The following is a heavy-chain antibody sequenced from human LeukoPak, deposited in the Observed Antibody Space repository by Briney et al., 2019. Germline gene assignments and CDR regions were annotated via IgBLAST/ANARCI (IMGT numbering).Heavy chain of an antibody. D-gene: IGHD2-2*01. V-gene: IGHV3-23*01. Sequence: GGSPRLSCAASGFTFSSYAMSWVRQAPGKGLEWVSASGGGGGTYYADSVKGRFTISRDSSKNALYLQMNSLRAEDTAVYYCAKKFCSSTSCYYSFDYWGQGTLVTVSS. CDR1: GFTFSSYA. CDR2: SGGGGGT. J-gene: IGHJ4*02. CDR3: AKKFCSSTSCYYSFDY.